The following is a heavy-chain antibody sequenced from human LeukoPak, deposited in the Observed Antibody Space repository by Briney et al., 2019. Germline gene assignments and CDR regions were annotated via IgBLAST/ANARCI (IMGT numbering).Heavy chain of an antibody. V-gene: IGHV1-2*02. D-gene: IGHD5-12*01. CDR1: GYTFTGYY. J-gene: IGHJ6*03. CDR2: INPNSGGT. CDR3: ATAKPYRSGYGLGDYYYYYMDV. Sequence: GASVKVSCKASGYTFTGYYMHWVRQAPGQGLEWMGWINPNSGGTNYAQKFQGRVTMTRDTSISTAYMELSSLRSDDTAVYYCATAKPYRSGYGLGDYYYYYMDVWGKGTTVTVSS.